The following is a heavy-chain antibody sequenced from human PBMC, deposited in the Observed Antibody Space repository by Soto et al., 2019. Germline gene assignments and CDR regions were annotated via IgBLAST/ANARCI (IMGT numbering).Heavy chain of an antibody. J-gene: IGHJ4*02. Sequence: GGSLRLSCAASGFPFSSEWMSWVRQTPGKGLEWVASINQDGSVKYLVDSARGRFTISRDNAKSSLYLQMNSLRVEETAVYYCARGPFWGQGILVTVSS. CDR3: ARGPF. CDR1: GFPFSSEW. CDR2: INQDGSVK. V-gene: IGHV3-7*04.